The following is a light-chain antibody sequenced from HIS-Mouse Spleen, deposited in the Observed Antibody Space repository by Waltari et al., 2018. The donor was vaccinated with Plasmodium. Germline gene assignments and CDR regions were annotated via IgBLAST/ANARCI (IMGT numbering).Light chain of an antibody. Sequence: EIVMTQSPATLSVSPGERATLSCRASQRVSSNLAWYQQKPGQAPRLLIYGASTRAAGIPARCSGSGSGTEFTLTISSLQSEDFAVYYCQQYNNWSGTFGPGTKVDIK. V-gene: IGKV3-15*01. CDR3: QQYNNWSGT. CDR1: QRVSSN. J-gene: IGKJ3*01. CDR2: GAS.